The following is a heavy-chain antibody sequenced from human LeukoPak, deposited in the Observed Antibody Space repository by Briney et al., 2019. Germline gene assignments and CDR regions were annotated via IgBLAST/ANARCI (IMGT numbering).Heavy chain of an antibody. CDR3: TTVTYYDFWNGYLAYFDS. D-gene: IGHD3-3*01. CDR1: GFTFSNAW. J-gene: IGHJ4*02. Sequence: PGGSLRLSCAGSGFTFSNAWMSWVRQAPGKGLEWVGRIKSETHGGATDYAAPVEGRFTISSDTSKNTLYLQMNSLKTEDTAMYYCTTVTYYDFWNGYLAYFDSWGQGTLVTVSS. V-gene: IGHV3-15*01. CDR2: IKSETHGGAT.